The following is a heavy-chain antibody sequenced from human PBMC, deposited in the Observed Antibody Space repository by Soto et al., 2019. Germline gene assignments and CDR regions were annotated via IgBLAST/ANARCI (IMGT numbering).Heavy chain of an antibody. CDR3: ARGATVTQYDY. CDR2: GSYSGTT. J-gene: IGHJ4*02. D-gene: IGHD4-17*01. V-gene: IGHV4-61*01. CDR1: GVSVNSGSFY. Sequence: QLQLQESGPGLVKPSETLSLTCTVSGVSVNSGSFYWAWIRQPPGKGLEWIGFGSYSGTTNYKPSLKSRVTISVDTTRSQISLKVTSLTAADTAVYYCARGATVTQYDYWGQGTLVTVSS.